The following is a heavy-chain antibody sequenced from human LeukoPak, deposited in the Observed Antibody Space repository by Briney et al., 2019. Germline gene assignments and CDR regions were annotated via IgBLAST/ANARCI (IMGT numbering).Heavy chain of an antibody. Sequence: GGSLRLSCAASGFTFSRYWMTWVRQAPGMGLQWVANIKEDGSEKYYVDSVKGRFTISRDNAKNSLYLQMSSLRAEDTAVYYCARADSTGAFDILRQGTMVTVS. D-gene: IGHD3-22*01. CDR1: GFTFSRYW. V-gene: IGHV3-7*01. CDR2: IKEDGSEK. J-gene: IGHJ3*02. CDR3: ARADSTGAFDI.